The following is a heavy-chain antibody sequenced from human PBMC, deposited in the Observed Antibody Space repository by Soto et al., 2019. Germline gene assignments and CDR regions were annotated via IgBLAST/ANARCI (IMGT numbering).Heavy chain of an antibody. J-gene: IGHJ6*02. Sequence: SETLSLTCTVSGDYISSGNKYWSWIRQAPGKGLERMGYFFSSGTTYYNPSLKSRLTMSLDTSQNQFSLRLASVTDADSAVYYCARVPSPFDYYYAMDVWGQGTTVTVS. CDR2: FFSSGTT. CDR1: GDYISSGNKY. D-gene: IGHD3-16*01. CDR3: ARVPSPFDYYYAMDV. V-gene: IGHV4-30-4*01.